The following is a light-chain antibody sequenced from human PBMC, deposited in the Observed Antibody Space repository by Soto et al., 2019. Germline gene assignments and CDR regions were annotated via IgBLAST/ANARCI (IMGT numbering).Light chain of an antibody. CDR3: QERSNWPPIT. J-gene: IGKJ5*01. CDR1: QSVSSY. Sequence: EIGLTQSPATLSLSPGERATLSCRASQSVSSYLAWYQQKPGQAPRLLIYDASNRATGIPARFSGSGSGTDFTLTISSLEPEDFAVYYCQERSNWPPITFGQGTGLEIK. V-gene: IGKV3-11*01. CDR2: DAS.